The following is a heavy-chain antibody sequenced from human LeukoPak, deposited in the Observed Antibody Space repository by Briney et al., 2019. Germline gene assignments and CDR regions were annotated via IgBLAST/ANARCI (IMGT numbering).Heavy chain of an antibody. J-gene: IGHJ4*02. CDR1: GGSISSQY. D-gene: IGHD4/OR15-4a*01. Sequence: SETLSLTCTVSGGSISSQYWSWIRQPPGKGLEWIGYIYTSGSTTYNPSLKSRVTISVDTSKIHVSLKQTSVTAADTAVYYCERHDATQNDFDYWGQGTVVTVSS. CDR3: ERHDATQNDFDY. CDR2: IYTSGST. V-gene: IGHV4-4*09.